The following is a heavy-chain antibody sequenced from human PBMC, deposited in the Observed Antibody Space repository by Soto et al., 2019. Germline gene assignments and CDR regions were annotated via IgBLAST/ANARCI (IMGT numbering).Heavy chain of an antibody. CDR1: GFTFGDYA. J-gene: IGHJ4*02. CDR2: IRSKAYGGTT. CDR3: TRVGVRVGANPKKDPQSSSWYVYYFDY. V-gene: IGHV3-49*03. D-gene: IGHD6-13*01. Sequence: GGSLRLSCTASGFTFGDYAMSWFRQAPGKGLEWVGFIRSKAYGGTTEYAASVKGRFTISRDDSKSIAYLQMNSLKTEDTAVYYCTRVGVRVGANPKKDPQSSSWYVYYFDYWGQGTLVTVSS.